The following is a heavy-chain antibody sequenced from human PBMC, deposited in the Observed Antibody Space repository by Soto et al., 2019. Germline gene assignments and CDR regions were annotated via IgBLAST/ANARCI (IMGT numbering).Heavy chain of an antibody. CDR3: AKDARPVLRFLEWLFYYMDV. D-gene: IGHD3-3*01. V-gene: IGHV3-23*01. J-gene: IGHJ6*03. Sequence: GGSLRLSCAASGFTFSSFDMTWVRQAPGKGLEWVSAISGSGGSTYYADSVKGRFTISRDNSKNTLYLQMNSLRAEDTAVYYCAKDARPVLRFLEWLFYYMDVWGKGTTVTVSS. CDR2: ISGSGGST. CDR1: GFTFSSFD.